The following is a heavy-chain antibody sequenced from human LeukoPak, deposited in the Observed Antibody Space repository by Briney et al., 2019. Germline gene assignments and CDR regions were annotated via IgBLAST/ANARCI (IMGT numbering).Heavy chain of an antibody. CDR1: RFTFSSYS. V-gene: IGHV3-21*01. J-gene: IGHJ4*02. D-gene: IGHD3-10*01. CDR2: ISSSNTYI. Sequence: GGSLRLSCAASRFTFSSYSMNWVRQAPGKGLEWVSSISSSNTYIYYADSVKGRFTISRDNAKNSLYLQMNSLRGEDTAVYYCARGRSCSYGFFDYWSLGNLVTVSS. CDR3: ARGRSCSYGFFDY.